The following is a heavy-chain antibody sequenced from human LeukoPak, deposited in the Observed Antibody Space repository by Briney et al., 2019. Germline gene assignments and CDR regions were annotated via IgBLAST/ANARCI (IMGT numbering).Heavy chain of an antibody. CDR2: IYSAGST. D-gene: IGHD6-25*01. V-gene: IGHV3-53*01. J-gene: IGHJ4*02. Sequence: PGGSLRLSCTVSGFTVSSNSMSWVRQAPGKGLEWVSFIYSAGSTHYSDSVKGRFTISIDNSKNTLYLQMNSLRAEDTAVYYCAKDLGYRGDYWGQGTLVTVSS. CDR1: GFTVSSNS. CDR3: AKDLGYRGDY.